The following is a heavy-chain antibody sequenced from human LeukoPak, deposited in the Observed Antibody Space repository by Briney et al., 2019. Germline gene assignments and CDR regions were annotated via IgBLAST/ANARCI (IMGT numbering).Heavy chain of an antibody. CDR2: IGGGGGST. CDR3: AKEGFDY. V-gene: IGHV3-23*01. J-gene: IGHJ4*02. Sequence: GGSLRLSCAASGFTFSSYAMNWVRQAPGKGLECVSGIGGGGGSTYYVDSVKGRFTISRDNSKNTLYLQMNSLRAEDTAVYYCAKEGFDYWGQGTLVTVSS. CDR1: GFTFSSYA.